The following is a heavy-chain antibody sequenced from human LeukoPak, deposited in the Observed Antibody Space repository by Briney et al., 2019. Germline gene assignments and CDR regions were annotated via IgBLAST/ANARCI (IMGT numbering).Heavy chain of an antibody. CDR2: ISGYNGNT. CDR3: ARRAGEYSHPYDY. CDR1: GYTFTSYY. Sequence: ASVKVSCKASGYTFTSYYMHWVRQAPGQGLEWMGWISGYNGNTNYAQKFQGRVTMTTDTSTSTVFMELRSLRSDDTAIYYCARRAGEYSHPYDYWGQGTLVTVSS. D-gene: IGHD2-15*01. V-gene: IGHV1-18*04. J-gene: IGHJ4*02.